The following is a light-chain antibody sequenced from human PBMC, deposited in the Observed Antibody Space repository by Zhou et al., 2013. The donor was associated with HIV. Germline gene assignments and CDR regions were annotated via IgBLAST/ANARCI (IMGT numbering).Light chain of an antibody. CDR2: GAT. CDR3: QQTYSTPELS. CDR1: QDIGDY. J-gene: IGKJ4*01. Sequence: IQMTQSPYNVSASVGDRVTITCRASQDIGDYLAWYQHKPGKAPTLLIYGATSLQSGVPSRFSGRGSGTDFTLTITGLQPEDFATYYCQQTYSTPELSFGGGTKVEIK. V-gene: IGKV1-39*01.